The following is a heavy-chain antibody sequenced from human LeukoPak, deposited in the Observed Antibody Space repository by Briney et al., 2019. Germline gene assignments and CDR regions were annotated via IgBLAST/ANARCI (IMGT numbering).Heavy chain of an antibody. J-gene: IGHJ6*02. V-gene: IGHV4-4*07. D-gene: IGHD6-13*01. CDR1: DGSISSYY. Sequence: PSETLSLTCTVSDGSISSYYWSWIRQPAGKGLEWIGRIYPSGSTNYNPSFKSRVTMSVDTSKNQFSLKLSSVTAADTAVYYCARTSSNSWSYGMDVWGQGTTVTVSS. CDR2: IYPSGST. CDR3: ARTSSNSWSYGMDV.